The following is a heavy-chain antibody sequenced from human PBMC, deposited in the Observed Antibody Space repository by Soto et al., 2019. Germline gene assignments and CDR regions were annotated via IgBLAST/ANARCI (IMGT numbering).Heavy chain of an antibody. CDR1: GFAFEDYA. Sequence: GGSLRLSCATSGFAFEDYAMHWVRQVPGKGLEWVSLISWDGESTYYADPVKGRFTISRDNSEKSLYLQMNSVRVDDTAFYYCAKLGQVDITTGHAYFDHWGQGTLVTVSS. V-gene: IGHV3-43D*04. CDR3: AKLGQVDITTGHAYFDH. D-gene: IGHD5-12*01. CDR2: ISWDGEST. J-gene: IGHJ4*02.